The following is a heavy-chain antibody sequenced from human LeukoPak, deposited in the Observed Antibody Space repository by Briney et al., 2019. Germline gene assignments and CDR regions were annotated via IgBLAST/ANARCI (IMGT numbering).Heavy chain of an antibody. Sequence: SETLSLTCTVSGGSISSSSYYWGWIRQPPGKGLEWIGSIYYSGSTYYNPSLKSRVTISVDTSKNQFSLKLSSVTAADTAVYYCARSYYYGSGFAVDFDYWGQGTLVTVSS. CDR3: ARSYYYGSGFAVDFDY. J-gene: IGHJ4*02. CDR1: GGSISSSSYY. V-gene: IGHV4-39*07. D-gene: IGHD3-10*01. CDR2: IYYSGST.